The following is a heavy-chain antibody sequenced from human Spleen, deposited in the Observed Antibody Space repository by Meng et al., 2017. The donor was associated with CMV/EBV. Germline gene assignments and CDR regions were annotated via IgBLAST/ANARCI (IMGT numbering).Heavy chain of an antibody. J-gene: IGHJ4*02. CDR1: GYTVTSYG. Sequence: ASGYTVTSYGINWVRQATGQGLEWMGWMNPNSGNTGYEQNFQGRVTMTRNTSISTVYMELSGLRSEDTAVYYCARRRGGSSWGDFDYWGQGTLVTVSS. CDR2: MNPNSGNT. D-gene: IGHD6-6*01. V-gene: IGHV1-8*01. CDR3: ARRRGGSSWGDFDY.